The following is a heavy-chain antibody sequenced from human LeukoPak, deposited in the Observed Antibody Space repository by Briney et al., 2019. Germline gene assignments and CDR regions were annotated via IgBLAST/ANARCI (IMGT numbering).Heavy chain of an antibody. CDR1: GFTFSSYA. J-gene: IGHJ4*02. CDR3: TGHHQAYSRTY. CDR2: ISSSGSTI. V-gene: IGHV3-48*04. D-gene: IGHD4-11*01. Sequence: GGSLRLSCAASGFTFSSYAMSWVRQAPGKGLEWVSYISSSGSTIYYADSVKGRFTISRDNAKNTLYLQMNSLRAEDTAVYYCTGHHQAYSRTYWGQGTLATVSS.